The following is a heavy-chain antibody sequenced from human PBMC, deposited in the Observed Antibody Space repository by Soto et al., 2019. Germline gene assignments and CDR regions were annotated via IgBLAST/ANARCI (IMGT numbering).Heavy chain of an antibody. D-gene: IGHD3-3*01. CDR1: GFTFSSYA. CDR3: ARNANDFWSGYSPDYYYGMDV. J-gene: IGHJ6*02. CDR2: ISYDGSNK. V-gene: IGHV3-30-3*01. Sequence: PGGSLRLSCAASGFTFSSYAMHWVRQAPGKGLEWVAVISYDGSNKYYADSVKGRFTISRDNSKNTLYLQMNSLRAEDTAVYYCARNANDFWSGYSPDYYYGMDVWGQGTTVTVSS.